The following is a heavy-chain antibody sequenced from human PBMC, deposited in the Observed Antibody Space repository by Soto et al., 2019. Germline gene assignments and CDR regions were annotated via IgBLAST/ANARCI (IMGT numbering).Heavy chain of an antibody. D-gene: IGHD3-22*01. CDR2: MSGSGAST. V-gene: IGHV3-23*01. J-gene: IGHJ1*01. CDR1: GFNFGTYT. CDR3: AKDIRYDSSRFEC. Sequence: GGSLRLSCAASGFNFGTYTMSRVRQAPGRGLEWVSAMSGSGASTWYADSVKGRFTISRDNSRNTLNLQMNSLRAEDTAVYYCAKDIRYDSSRFECWGRGTLVTVAS.